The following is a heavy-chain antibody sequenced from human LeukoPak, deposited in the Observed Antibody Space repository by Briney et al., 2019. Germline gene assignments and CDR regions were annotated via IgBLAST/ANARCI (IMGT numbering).Heavy chain of an antibody. CDR2: IYYSGST. V-gene: IGHV4-31*03. CDR3: ARVAIFGVAIFGY. D-gene: IGHD3-3*01. J-gene: IGHJ4*02. Sequence: SETLSLTCTVSGGSISSGGYYWSWIRQHPGKGLEWIGYIYYSGSTYYNPSLKSRVTISVDTSKNQFSLKLSSVTAADTAVYYCARVAIFGVAIFGYWGQGTLVTVSS. CDR1: GGSISSGGYY.